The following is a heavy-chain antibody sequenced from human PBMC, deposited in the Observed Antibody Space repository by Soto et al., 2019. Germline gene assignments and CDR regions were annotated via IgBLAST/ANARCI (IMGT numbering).Heavy chain of an antibody. CDR3: ATDGDENWILEDGSYYYGMAV. D-gene: IGHD3-10*01. CDR2: ISYDGSNK. CDR1: GLTFNSYA. Sequence: QVQLVESGGGVVHPGSSLRLSCAASGLTFNSYAMHWVRQAPGKGLEWVALISYDGSNKFYRDSVKGRFTISRDNSKTAVYRQMNSLRPEDTALYYCATDGDENWILEDGSYYYGMAVWCRGTTVIVSS. J-gene: IGHJ6*02. V-gene: IGHV3-30*03.